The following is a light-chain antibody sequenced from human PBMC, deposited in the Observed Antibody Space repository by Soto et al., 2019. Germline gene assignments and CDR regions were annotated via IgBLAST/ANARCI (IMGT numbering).Light chain of an antibody. CDR2: DAS. J-gene: IGKJ2*01. Sequence: ETVMTQSPATLSVSPGERVTLSCKASQSINSNLAWYQQRPGQAPRVLIYDASTRAAAVPARFSGSGSGTEFTLTISILSYEYVAFHYCQQYNNWPPDYTFGQGTKLEIK. CDR3: QQYNNWPPDYT. V-gene: IGKV3-15*01. CDR1: QSINSN.